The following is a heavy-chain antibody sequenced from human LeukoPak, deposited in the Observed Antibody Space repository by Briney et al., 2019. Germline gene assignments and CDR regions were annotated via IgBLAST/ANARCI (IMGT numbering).Heavy chain of an antibody. V-gene: IGHV3-23*01. CDR2: ISGSGGST. CDR1: GFTFSSYA. D-gene: IGHD3-22*01. J-gene: IGHJ4*02. Sequence: PRGSLRLSCAASGFTFSSYAMSWVRQAPGKGLEWVSAISGSGGSTYYADSVKGRFTISRDNSRNTLYLQMNSLRAEDTAVYYCAKELDDSSGYYWDDYWGQGTLVTVSS. CDR3: AKELDDSSGYYWDDY.